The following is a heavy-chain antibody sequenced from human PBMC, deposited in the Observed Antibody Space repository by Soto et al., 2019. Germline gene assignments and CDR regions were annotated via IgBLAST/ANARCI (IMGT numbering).Heavy chain of an antibody. Sequence: ASVKVSCKASGYTFTNFGVTWVRRAPGQGLEWMGWISAYTDTPNYAQKFQGRATMTIDTPTSTAYMDLRSLTSADTAVYYCARVIPGVEAWFDPWGQGTLVTVSS. CDR1: GYTFTNFG. V-gene: IGHV1-18*01. CDR2: ISAYTDTP. J-gene: IGHJ5*02. D-gene: IGHD2-2*01. CDR3: ARVIPGVEAWFDP.